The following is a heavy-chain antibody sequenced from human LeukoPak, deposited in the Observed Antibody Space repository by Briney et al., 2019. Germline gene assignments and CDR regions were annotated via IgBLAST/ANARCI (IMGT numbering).Heavy chain of an antibody. CDR3: TRSDCGGGSCHLNWFDP. CDR1: GFTFSGSA. J-gene: IGHJ5*02. Sequence: GGSLRLSCAASGFTFSGSAMHWVRQASGKGLEWVGRIRSKANSYATAYAASVKGRFTISRDDSKNTAYLQMNSLKTEDTAVYYCTRSDCGGGSCHLNWFDPWGQGTLVTVSS. V-gene: IGHV3-73*01. D-gene: IGHD2-15*01. CDR2: IRSKANSYAT.